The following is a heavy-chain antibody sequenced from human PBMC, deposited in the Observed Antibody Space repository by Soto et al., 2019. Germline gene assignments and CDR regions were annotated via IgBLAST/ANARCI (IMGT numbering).Heavy chain of an antibody. V-gene: IGHV3-30*18. CDR3: AKDIEAAVGYYYGMDV. CDR1: GFTFSSYG. J-gene: IGHJ6*02. Sequence: QVQLVESGGGVVQPGRSLRLSCAASGFTFSSYGMHWVRQAPGKGLEWVAVISYDGSNKYYADPVKGRFPISRDNSKNTQHLQMNSLRAEDTAVYYCAKDIEAAVGYYYGMDVWGQGTTGTVSS. CDR2: ISYDGSNK. D-gene: IGHD6-13*01.